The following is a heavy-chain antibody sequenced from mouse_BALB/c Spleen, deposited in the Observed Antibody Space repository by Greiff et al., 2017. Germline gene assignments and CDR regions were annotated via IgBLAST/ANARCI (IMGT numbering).Heavy chain of an antibody. CDR3: AREAHERFDY. Sequence: EVKLMESGGGLVKPGGSLKLSCAASGFTFSSYAMSWVRQTPEKRLEWVASISSGGSTYYPDSVKGRFTISRDNAWNILYLQMSSLRSEDTAMYYCAREAHERFDYWGQGTTLTVSS. V-gene: IGHV5-6-5*01. CDR1: GFTFSSYA. J-gene: IGHJ2*01. CDR2: ISSGGST.